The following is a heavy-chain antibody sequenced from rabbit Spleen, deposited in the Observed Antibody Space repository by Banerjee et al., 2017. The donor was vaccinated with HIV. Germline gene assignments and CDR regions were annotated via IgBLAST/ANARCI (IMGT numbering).Heavy chain of an antibody. J-gene: IGHJ4*01. CDR1: GVSSSSVYW. CDR2: IFAGSTGTI. Sequence: QSLEESGGDLVKPGASLTLTCTASGVSSSSVYWIYWVRQAPGKGLEWIGTIFAGSTGTIDYASWAKGRFTISKTSSTTVTLQMTSLTAADTATYFCARDFDFWGPGTLVTVS. V-gene: IGHV1S40*01. CDR3: ARDFDF.